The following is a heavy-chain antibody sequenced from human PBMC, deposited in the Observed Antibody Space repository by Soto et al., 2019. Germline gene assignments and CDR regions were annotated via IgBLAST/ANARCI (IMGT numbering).Heavy chain of an antibody. CDR2: FHYSGIS. CDR3: ARGASNWQYFDY. V-gene: IGHV4-59*01. D-gene: IGHD4-4*01. Sequence: ASETLSLTCTVSDASIRGYYWSWIRQPPGKGLEWIGYFHYSGISNYNSSLKSRVTMSLDTSKNQFSLKLSSVSAADTAIYYCARGASNWQYFDYWGQGALVTVSS. J-gene: IGHJ4*02. CDR1: DASIRGYY.